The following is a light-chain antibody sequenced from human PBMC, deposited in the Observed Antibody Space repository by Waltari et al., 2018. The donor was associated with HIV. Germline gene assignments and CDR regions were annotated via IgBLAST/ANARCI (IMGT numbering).Light chain of an antibody. J-gene: IGLJ2*01. CDR2: QNN. V-gene: IGLV3-1*01. CDR1: NLGHKH. CDR3: QAWTSPGSI. Sequence: SSDWSQPPSVSVSSGQTVTITCSGDNLGHKHVYWYQQRPGQSPVLVMSQNNKRPSGIPERFSGSKSGNTASLTSSGTQTVDEATYYCQAWTSPGSIFGGGTILTVL.